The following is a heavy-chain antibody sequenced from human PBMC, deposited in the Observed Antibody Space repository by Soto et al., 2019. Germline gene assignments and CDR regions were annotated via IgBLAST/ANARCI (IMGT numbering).Heavy chain of an antibody. V-gene: IGHV4-30-4*01. CDR2: IYYSGST. CDR3: ARAPKYYYDSSGYYFRYYFDY. Sequence: ASETLSLTCTVSGGSISSGDYYWSWIRQSPGKGLEWIGYIYYSGSTYYNPSLKSRVTISVDTSKNQFSLKLSSVTAADTAVYYCARAPKYYYDSSGYYFRYYFDYWGQGTLVTVSS. J-gene: IGHJ4*02. D-gene: IGHD3-22*01. CDR1: GGSISSGDYY.